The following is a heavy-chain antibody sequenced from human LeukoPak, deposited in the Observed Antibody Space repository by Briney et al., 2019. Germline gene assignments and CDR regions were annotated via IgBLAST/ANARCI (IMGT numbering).Heavy chain of an antibody. CDR3: ARPQYRACDY. D-gene: IGHD2-2*02. CDR2: IYPGDSKT. Sequence: GESLKISCKASGYSFSSYWMGWVRQMPGKGLEWVGIIYPGDSKTRYSPSFQGQVTISVDKSISTAYLQWSSLKASDSAIYYCARPQYRACDYWGQGTRVTVSS. V-gene: IGHV5-51*01. CDR1: GYSFSSYW. J-gene: IGHJ4*02.